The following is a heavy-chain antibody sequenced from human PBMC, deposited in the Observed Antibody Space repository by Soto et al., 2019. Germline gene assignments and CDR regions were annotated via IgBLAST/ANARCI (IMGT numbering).Heavy chain of an antibody. D-gene: IGHD6-19*01. CDR3: ARDQNDSSGPYDAFDI. V-gene: IGHV3-48*01. Sequence: PGGSLRLSCAASGFTFSSYSMNWVRQAPGKGLEWVSYISSSSSTIYYADSVKGRFTISRDNSKNTLYLQMNSLRAEDTAVYYCARDQNDSSGPYDAFDIWGQGTMVTVSS. CDR1: GFTFSSYS. J-gene: IGHJ3*02. CDR2: ISSSSSTI.